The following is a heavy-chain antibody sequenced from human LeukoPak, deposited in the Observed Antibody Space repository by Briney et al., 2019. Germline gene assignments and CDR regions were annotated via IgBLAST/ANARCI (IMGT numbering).Heavy chain of an antibody. J-gene: IGHJ4*02. CDR1: SYTFTKYG. V-gene: IGHV1-18*01. CDR3: ARGDDYGDYWGLY. Sequence: GASVKVSCKASSYTFTKYGITWVRQAPGQGLEWMGWISTYNGNTNYAQKLQGRVTMTTDTSTSTAYMELRSLISDDAAVYYCARGDDYGDYWGLYWGQGTLVTVSS. CDR2: ISTYNGNT. D-gene: IGHD4-17*01.